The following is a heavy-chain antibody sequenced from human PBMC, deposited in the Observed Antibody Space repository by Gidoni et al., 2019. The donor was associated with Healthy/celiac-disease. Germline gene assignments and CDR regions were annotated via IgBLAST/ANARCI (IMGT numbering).Heavy chain of an antibody. CDR1: GFTFTSSA. J-gene: IGHJ3*02. V-gene: IGHV1-58*02. CDR3: AAEEASGSGSPNDAFDI. CDR2: IVVGSGNT. D-gene: IGHD3-10*01. Sequence: QMQLVQYGHEVKKPGTSVKVSCKASGFTFTSSAMQWVRQARGQRLEWIGWIVVGSGNTNYAQKFQESVTITRDMSTSTAYMELSSLRSEDTAVYYCAAEEASGSGSPNDAFDIWGQGTMVTVSS.